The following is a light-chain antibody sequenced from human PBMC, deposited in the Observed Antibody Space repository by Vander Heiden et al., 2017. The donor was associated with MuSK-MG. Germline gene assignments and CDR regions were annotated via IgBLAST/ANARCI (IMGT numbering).Light chain of an antibody. CDR3: QQYNGHPLT. CDR1: HDIYNY. V-gene: IGKV1-16*01. J-gene: IGKJ4*01. Sequence: DIQMTQSPSSLSASVGDRVTITCRASHDIYNYLAWFQQKPGMAPKSLIYGASSLQSGVPSRFSGSGSGTDFTLTISSLQPEDFATYYCQQYNGHPLTFGGGTKVESK. CDR2: GAS.